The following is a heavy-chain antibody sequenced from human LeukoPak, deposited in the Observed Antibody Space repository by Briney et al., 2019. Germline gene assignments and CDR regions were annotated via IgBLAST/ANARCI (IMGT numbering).Heavy chain of an antibody. J-gene: IGHJ4*02. CDR2: INSDGSST. CDR1: GFTFSSYW. CDR3: ARDQLYCTGGYCYFDY. D-gene: IGHD2-8*02. Sequence: GGSLRLSCAAPGFTFSSYWMHWVRQAPGKGLVWVSRINSDGSSTSYAGSVKGRFTISRDNAKNTLYLQMNGLRAEDTAVYFCARDQLYCTGGYCYFDYWGQGTLVTVSS. V-gene: IGHV3-74*01.